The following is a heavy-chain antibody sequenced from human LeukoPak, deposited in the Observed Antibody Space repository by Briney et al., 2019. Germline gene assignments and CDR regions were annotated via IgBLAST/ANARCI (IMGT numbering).Heavy chain of an antibody. D-gene: IGHD5-12*01. Sequence: SETLSLTCTVSGGSISSYYWSWIRQPPGKGLEWIGYIYYSGSTNYNPSLKSRVTISVDTSKNRFSLKLSSVTAADTAVYYCARVFRSPHYSGYDLYYFDYWGQGTLVTVSS. CDR3: ARVFRSPHYSGYDLYYFDY. J-gene: IGHJ4*02. CDR2: IYYSGST. CDR1: GGSISSYY. V-gene: IGHV4-59*01.